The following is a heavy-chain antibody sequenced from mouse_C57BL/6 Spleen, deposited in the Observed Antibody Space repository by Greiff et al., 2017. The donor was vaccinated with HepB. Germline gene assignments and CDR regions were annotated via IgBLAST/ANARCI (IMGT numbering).Heavy chain of an antibody. CDR3: ALHYDGDIYFDY. D-gene: IGHD2-3*01. CDR1: GYTFTSYW. CDR2: INPSSGYT. V-gene: IGHV1-7*01. J-gene: IGHJ2*01. Sequence: VQLQQSGAELAKPGASVKLSCKASGYTFTSYWMHWVKQRPGQGLEWIGYINPSSGYTKYNQKFKDKATLTADKSSSTAYMQRSSLTYEDSAVYYCALHYDGDIYFDYWGQGTTLTVSS.